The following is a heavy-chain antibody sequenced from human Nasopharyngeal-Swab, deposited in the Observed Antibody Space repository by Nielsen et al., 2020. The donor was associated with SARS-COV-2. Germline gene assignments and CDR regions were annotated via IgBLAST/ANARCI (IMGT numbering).Heavy chain of an antibody. CDR2: IYHSGSA. V-gene: IGHV4-30-2*01. J-gene: IGHJ4*02. Sequence: SETLSLTCAVSGGSISRPGYSWNWIRQPPGQALEWLGYIYHSGSAYYNPSLKSRLSISVDTSKNQFSLELSSVTAVDTAVYFCARKRDYSGYDFLGQGALVTVTS. CDR1: GGSISRPGYS. D-gene: IGHD4-11*01. CDR3: ARKRDYSGYDF.